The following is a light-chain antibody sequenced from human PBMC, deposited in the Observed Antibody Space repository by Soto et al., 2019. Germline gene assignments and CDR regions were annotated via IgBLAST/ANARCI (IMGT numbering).Light chain of an antibody. CDR3: QKYNSVPVT. CDR1: QGISNS. V-gene: IGKV1-27*01. Sequence: DIQMTQSPSSLSASVGDRVTITCRASQGISNSLAWYQQRPGKVPKLLIYAASILHSGVTSRFSGSVSGTDFTLTISSLHPEDVATYYCQKYNSVPVTFGPGTKVDLK. J-gene: IGKJ3*01. CDR2: AAS.